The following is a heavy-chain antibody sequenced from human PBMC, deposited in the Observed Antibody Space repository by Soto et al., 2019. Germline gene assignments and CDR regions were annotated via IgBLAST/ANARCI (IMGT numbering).Heavy chain of an antibody. J-gene: IGHJ6*02. V-gene: IGHV1-2*02. CDR1: VYTLRSNY. CDR2: INPNSSGT. Sequence: XSVKVSCKASVYTLRSNYIHWVRQAPGQGLEWLGWINPNSSGTVYAQKFQGRVTMTRDTSLTTVYMQLNRLTADDTAVYYCARDLIVDGPDNYAMDVWGQGPTVTVSS. CDR3: ARDLIVDGPDNYAMDV. D-gene: IGHD3-22*01.